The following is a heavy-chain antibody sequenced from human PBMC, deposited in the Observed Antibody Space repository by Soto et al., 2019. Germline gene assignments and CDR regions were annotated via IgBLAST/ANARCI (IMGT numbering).Heavy chain of an antibody. V-gene: IGHV3-30*18. CDR2: ISYDGSNK. Sequence: QVQLVESGGGVVQPGRSLRLSCAASGFTFSSYGMHWVRQAPGKGLEWVAVISYDGSNKYYADSVKGRFTISRDNSKNTLYLQMNSLRAEDTAVYYCAKEFNWNYSDYWGKGTLVTVSS. J-gene: IGHJ4*02. D-gene: IGHD1-1*01. CDR3: AKEFNWNYSDY. CDR1: GFTFSSYG.